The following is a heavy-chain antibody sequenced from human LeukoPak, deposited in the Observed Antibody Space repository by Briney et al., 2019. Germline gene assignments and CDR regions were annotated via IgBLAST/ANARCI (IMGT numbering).Heavy chain of an antibody. Sequence: GGSLRLSCAASGFTISSNYMSWVRQAPGKGLEWVSVIYSGGSTYYADSVKGRFTISRDNSKNTLYLQMNSLRAEDTAVYYCAKVMRGYSYVPFDYWGQGTLVTVSS. CDR1: GFTISSNY. CDR2: IYSGGST. CDR3: AKVMRGYSYVPFDY. V-gene: IGHV3-53*01. J-gene: IGHJ4*02. D-gene: IGHD5-18*01.